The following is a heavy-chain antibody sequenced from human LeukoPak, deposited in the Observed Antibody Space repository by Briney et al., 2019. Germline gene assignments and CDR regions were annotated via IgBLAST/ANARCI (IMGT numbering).Heavy chain of an antibody. D-gene: IGHD6-13*01. CDR3: ASSSWYALDY. V-gene: IGHV3-48*03. J-gene: IGHJ4*02. CDR1: GFTFSSYE. Sequence: QAGGSLRLSCAASGFTFSSYEMNWVRQAPGKGLEWISYISSSGSTMYYADSVKGRFTISRDNAKNSPYLQMNSLRAEDTAIYYCASSSWYALDYWGQGTLVTVSS. CDR2: ISSSGSTM.